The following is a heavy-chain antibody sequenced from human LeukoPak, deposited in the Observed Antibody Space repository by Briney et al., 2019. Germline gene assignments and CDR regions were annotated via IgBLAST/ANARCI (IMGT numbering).Heavy chain of an antibody. D-gene: IGHD2-2*02. CDR3: ARDKVPAAIHYDY. V-gene: IGHV3-23*01. CDR1: GFTFSSYV. J-gene: IGHJ4*02. CDR2: VSGGGGST. Sequence: GGSLRLSCAASGFTFSSYVMSWVRQAPGKGLEWVSAVSGGGGSTYYADSVKGRFTISRDNSKNTLYLQMNSLRAEDTALYYCARDKVPAAIHYDYWGQGTLVTVSS.